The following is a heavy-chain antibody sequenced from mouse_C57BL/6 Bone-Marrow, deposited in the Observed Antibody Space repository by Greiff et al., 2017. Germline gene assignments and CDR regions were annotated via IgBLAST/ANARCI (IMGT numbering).Heavy chain of an antibody. CDR3: ASITTVVATGYYAMDY. J-gene: IGHJ4*01. CDR1: GYTFTSYW. Sequence: QVQLQQPGAELVKPGASVKLSCKASGYTFTSYWMQWVKQRPGQGLEWIGEIDPSDSSTNYNQKFKGKATLTVDTSSSTAYMQLSSLTSEDSAVYYCASITTVVATGYYAMDYWGQGTSVTVSS. D-gene: IGHD1-1*01. CDR2: IDPSDSST. V-gene: IGHV1-50*01.